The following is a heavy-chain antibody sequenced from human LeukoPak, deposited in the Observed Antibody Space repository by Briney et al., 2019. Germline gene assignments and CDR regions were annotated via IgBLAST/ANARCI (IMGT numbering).Heavy chain of an antibody. CDR3: ARGPSYYDILTGYLYYYYYYGMDV. CDR1: GYTFTSYY. D-gene: IGHD3-9*01. V-gene: IGHV1-8*02. Sequence: GASVKVSCKASGYTFTSYYMHWVRQAPGQGLEWMGWMNPNSGNTGYAQKFQGRVTMTRNTSISTAYMELSSLRSEDTAVYYCARGPSYYDILTGYLYYYYYYGMDVWGQGTTVTVSS. J-gene: IGHJ6*02. CDR2: MNPNSGNT.